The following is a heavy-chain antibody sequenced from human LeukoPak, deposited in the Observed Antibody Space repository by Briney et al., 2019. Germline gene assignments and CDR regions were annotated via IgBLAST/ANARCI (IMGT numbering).Heavy chain of an antibody. CDR1: GDSISNYY. J-gene: IGHJ6*03. V-gene: IGHV4-59*12. Sequence: SETLSLTCTVSGDSISNYYWSWIRQPPGKGLEWIGYVYYSGSTNYNPSLKSRVTISVDTSKNQFSLKLSSVTAADTAVYYCARGRGYSGYFGYYYMDVWGKGTTVTISS. CDR2: VYYSGST. D-gene: IGHD5-12*01. CDR3: ARGRGYSGYFGYYYMDV.